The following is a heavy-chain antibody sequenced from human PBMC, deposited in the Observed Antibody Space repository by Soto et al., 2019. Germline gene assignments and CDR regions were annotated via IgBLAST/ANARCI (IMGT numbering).Heavy chain of an antibody. J-gene: IGHJ4*02. CDR1: GYTFNKYT. CDR2: INTGNGNT. D-gene: IGHD3-10*01. V-gene: IGHV1-3*04. Sequence: ASVKVSCKSSGYTFNKYTIHWVRQAPGQGLEWLGWINTGNGNTKYSPKFQGRLTITRDTSASTAYMELGSLRSEDTAVYYCARDRYYGSGSYNYFDYWGQGTLVTVSS. CDR3: ARDRYYGSGSYNYFDY.